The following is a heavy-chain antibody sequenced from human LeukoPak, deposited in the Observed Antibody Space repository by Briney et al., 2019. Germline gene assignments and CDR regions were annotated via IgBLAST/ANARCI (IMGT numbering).Heavy chain of an antibody. V-gene: IGHV1-2*02. CDR1: GYTFTGYY. CDR2: INPNSGGT. D-gene: IGHD3-22*01. Sequence: GASVKVSCKASGYTFTGYYMHWVRQAPGQGLEWMGWINPNSGGTNYAQKFQGRVTMTTDTSISTAYMELSRLRSDDTAVYYCARVAGYSYYFDYWGQGTLVTVSS. CDR3: ARVAGYSYYFDY. J-gene: IGHJ4*02.